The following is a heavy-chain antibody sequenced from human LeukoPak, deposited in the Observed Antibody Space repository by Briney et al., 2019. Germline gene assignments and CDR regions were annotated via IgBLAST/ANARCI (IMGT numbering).Heavy chain of an antibody. CDR1: GASIISANYY. CDR3: ATSQCGSDCYLAGDY. Sequence: SETLSLTCTVSGASIISANYYWNWIRQPPGKGLEWIGYIYYTGITNYNPSLKSRVTISVDTSKNQFSLNLNSVTAADTAVYYCATSQCGSDCYLAGDYWGQGTLVTVSS. D-gene: IGHD2-21*02. CDR2: IYYTGIT. V-gene: IGHV4-61*01. J-gene: IGHJ4*02.